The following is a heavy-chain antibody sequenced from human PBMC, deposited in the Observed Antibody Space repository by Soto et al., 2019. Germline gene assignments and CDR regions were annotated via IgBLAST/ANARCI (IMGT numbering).Heavy chain of an antibody. Sequence: PSETLSLTCTVSGGSISIYYWSWIRQPPGKGLEWIGYIYYSGSTNYNPSLKSRVTISVDTSKNQFYLKLSSVTAADTAVYYCARGYSSGWSKWFDNWGQGTLVTLSS. J-gene: IGHJ5*02. V-gene: IGHV4-59*01. D-gene: IGHD6-19*01. CDR3: ARGYSSGWSKWFDN. CDR1: GGSISIYY. CDR2: IYYSGST.